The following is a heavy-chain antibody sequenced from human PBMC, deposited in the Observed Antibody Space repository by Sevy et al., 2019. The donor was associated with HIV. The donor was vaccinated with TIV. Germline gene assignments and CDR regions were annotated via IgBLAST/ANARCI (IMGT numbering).Heavy chain of an antibody. Sequence: GGSLRLSCAASGFTFSSYGMHWVRQAPGKGLEWVAVISYDGSNKYYADSVKGRFTISRDNSKNTLYLQMNSLRAEDMAVYYCAKDSSKYCSGGSCYVYYGMDVWGQGTTVTVSS. J-gene: IGHJ6*02. CDR2: ISYDGSNK. CDR1: GFTFSSYG. D-gene: IGHD2-15*01. V-gene: IGHV3-30*18. CDR3: AKDSSKYCSGGSCYVYYGMDV.